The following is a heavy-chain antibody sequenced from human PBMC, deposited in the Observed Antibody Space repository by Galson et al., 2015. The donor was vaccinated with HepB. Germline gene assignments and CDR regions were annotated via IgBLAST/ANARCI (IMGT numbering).Heavy chain of an antibody. Sequence: TLSLTCTVSGGSISSSSYYWGWIRQPPGKGLEWIGSIYYSGSTYYNPSLMSRVTISVDTSKNQFSLKLSSVTAADTAVYYCARQHDYGDYVGGYFDLWGRGTLVTVSS. J-gene: IGHJ2*01. V-gene: IGHV4-39*01. CDR1: GGSISSSSYY. CDR2: IYYSGST. CDR3: ARQHDYGDYVGGYFDL. D-gene: IGHD4-17*01.